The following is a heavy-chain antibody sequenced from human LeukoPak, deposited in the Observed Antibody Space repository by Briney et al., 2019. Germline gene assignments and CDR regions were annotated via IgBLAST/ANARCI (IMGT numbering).Heavy chain of an antibody. J-gene: IGHJ6*03. Sequence: GGSLRLSCAASGFTFSSYAMTWVRQAPGKGLEWVAVMSYDGNNKYYADSVKGRFTISRDNSKNTLYLQMNSLRVEDTAVYYCAKDYDSSSWYGYMDVWGKGTTVTVSS. CDR1: GFTFSSYA. D-gene: IGHD6-13*01. CDR2: MSYDGNNK. V-gene: IGHV3-30*18. CDR3: AKDYDSSSWYGYMDV.